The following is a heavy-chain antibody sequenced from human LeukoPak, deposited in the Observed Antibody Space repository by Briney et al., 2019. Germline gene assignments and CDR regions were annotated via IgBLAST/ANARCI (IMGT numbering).Heavy chain of an antibody. Sequence: SQTLSLTCTVSGGSISSGGYYWSWIRQHPGKGLEWIGYIYYSGSTYYNPSLKSRVTISVDTSKNQFSLKLSSVTAADTAVYYCARAPKYSSSWYLLDYWGQGTLVTVSS. V-gene: IGHV4-31*03. J-gene: IGHJ4*02. CDR1: GGSISSGGYY. CDR2: IYYSGST. D-gene: IGHD6-13*01. CDR3: ARAPKYSSSWYLLDY.